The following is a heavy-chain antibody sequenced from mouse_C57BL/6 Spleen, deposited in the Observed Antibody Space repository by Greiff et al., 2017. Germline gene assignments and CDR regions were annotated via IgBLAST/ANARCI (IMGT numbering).Heavy chain of an antibody. J-gene: IGHJ3*01. CDR3: ARGDWFAY. V-gene: IGHV1-18*01. CDR1: GYTFTDYN. Sequence: EVKLVESGPELVKPGASVKIPCKASGYTFTDYNMDWVKQSHGKSLEWIGDINPNNGGTIYNQKFKGKATLTVDKSSSTAYMELRSLTSEDTAVYYCARGDWFAYWGQGTLVTVSA. CDR2: INPNNGGT.